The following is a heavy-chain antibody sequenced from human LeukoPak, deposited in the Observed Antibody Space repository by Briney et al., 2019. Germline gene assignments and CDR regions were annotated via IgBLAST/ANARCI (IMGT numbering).Heavy chain of an antibody. CDR2: IYSGGST. Sequence: GGLLRSSAAAGCSISSNYMRRVRRAAGKGGEGGAAIYSGGSTYYPPSVQGRFTTSRDNSTNTLYLQINSLTAEHTAVYYCARAPGSSWYPCAFDIWGQGTIVTVSS. D-gene: IGHD6-13*01. CDR3: ARAPGSSWYPCAFDI. J-gene: IGHJ3*02. V-gene: IGHV3-66*01. CDR1: GCSISSNY.